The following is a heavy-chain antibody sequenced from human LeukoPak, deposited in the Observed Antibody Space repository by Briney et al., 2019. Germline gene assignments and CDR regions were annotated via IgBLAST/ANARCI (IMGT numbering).Heavy chain of an antibody. J-gene: IGHJ4*02. D-gene: IGHD1-26*01. CDR3: ARQQWEPLAPEDTPSGYFFDD. V-gene: IGHV5-51*01. Sequence: GESLKISCKGSGYSFNNYWIGWVRQMPGKGLEWMGIIYPGDSETRYSLSFQGQVTFSADKSINTAYLQWSSLKASDTAMYYCARQQWEPLAPEDTPSGYFFDDWGQGTLVTVSS. CDR1: GYSFNNYW. CDR2: IYPGDSET.